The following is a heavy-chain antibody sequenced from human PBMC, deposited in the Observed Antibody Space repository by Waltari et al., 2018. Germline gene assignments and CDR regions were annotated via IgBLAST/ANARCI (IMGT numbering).Heavy chain of an antibody. J-gene: IGHJ4*02. D-gene: IGHD3-16*01. Sequence: EVQLVESGGGLVKPGGSLRLPCEASGFTLSRYSMNWVRQAPGKGLEWVSSISGDSRFIYYADSVNGRFTISSDDAKNSLYLQMNSLRVEDTAVYYCARDRRGYFDYWGPGTLVSVSS. CDR2: ISGDSRFI. V-gene: IGHV3-21*01. CDR3: ARDRRGYFDY. CDR1: GFTLSRYS.